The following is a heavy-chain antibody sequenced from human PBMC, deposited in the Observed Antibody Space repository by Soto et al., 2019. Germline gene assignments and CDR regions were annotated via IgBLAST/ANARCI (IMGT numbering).Heavy chain of an antibody. J-gene: IGHJ4*02. CDR3: ARQTTVVTRGHFDY. Sequence: GGSLRLSCAASGFTFSSYSMNWVRQAPGKGLEWVSYISSSSSTIYYADSVKGRFTISRDNAKNSLYLQMNSLRDEDTAVYYCARQTTVVTRGHFDYWGQGTLVTVSS. V-gene: IGHV3-48*02. CDR1: GFTFSSYS. D-gene: IGHD4-17*01. CDR2: ISSSSSTI.